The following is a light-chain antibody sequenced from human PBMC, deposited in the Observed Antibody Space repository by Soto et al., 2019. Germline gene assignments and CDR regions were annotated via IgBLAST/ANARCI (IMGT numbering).Light chain of an antibody. Sequence: ESVLTQSPGSLSLSPGETATLSCSASQSIINSYLAWYQQKPGQAPRLLIYGASIRATGVPDRFSGSGSGTDFTLTITRLEAEDFAVYYCQQYGTSPLMYTFGQGTQLGVK. V-gene: IGKV3-20*01. CDR3: QQYGTSPLMYT. CDR2: GAS. CDR1: QSIINSY. J-gene: IGKJ2*01.